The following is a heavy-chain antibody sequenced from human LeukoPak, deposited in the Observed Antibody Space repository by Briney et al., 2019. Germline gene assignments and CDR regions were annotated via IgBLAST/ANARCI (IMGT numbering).Heavy chain of an antibody. V-gene: IGHV3-30*04. J-gene: IGHJ4*02. CDR2: ISYDGRNK. Sequence: GGSLRLSCAASGFTFSSYAMHWVRQGPGKRLEWVAVISYDGRNKYYADFVKGRFTISRDKSQNTLYLQMNSLRAEDTAVYYCATEWELYLFVYWGQGTLVTVSS. CDR1: GFTFSSYA. D-gene: IGHD1-26*01. CDR3: ATEWELYLFVY.